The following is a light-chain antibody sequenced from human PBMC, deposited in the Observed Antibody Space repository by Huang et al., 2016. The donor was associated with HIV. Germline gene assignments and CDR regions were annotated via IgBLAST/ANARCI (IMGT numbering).Light chain of an antibody. CDR2: GAS. CDR3: QQYDNWPPT. J-gene: IGKJ1*01. CDR1: QSVSSN. V-gene: IGKV3-15*01. Sequence: EIVMTQSPATLSVSPGERATLSCGASQSVSSNLAWYQQKPGQTPRLLIFGASTRATGVPARFSGRGSGTDFTLTISSLQSEDFAVYYCQQYDNWPPTFGQGTKVEI.